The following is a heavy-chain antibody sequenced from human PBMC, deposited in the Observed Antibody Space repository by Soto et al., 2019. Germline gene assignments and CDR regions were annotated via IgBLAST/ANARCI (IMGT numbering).Heavy chain of an antibody. J-gene: IGHJ6*02. CDR3: AKGGNWNNSCGMDV. D-gene: IGHD1-20*01. Sequence: QVQLVESGGGVVQPGRSLRVSCDASGFTFSIYGMHWVRQAPGKGLEWVAVISFDGTNKYYADSVKGRFTISRDNPKNTLYLHMSSLRAADTAAYYCAKGGNWNNSCGMDVWGQGTTVTVSS. V-gene: IGHV3-30*18. CDR2: ISFDGTNK. CDR1: GFTFSIYG.